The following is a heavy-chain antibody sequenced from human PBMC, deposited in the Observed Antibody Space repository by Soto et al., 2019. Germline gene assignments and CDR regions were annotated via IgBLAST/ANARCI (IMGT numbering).Heavy chain of an antibody. CDR3: ARDLTVPAARLAY. CDR2: IDGDGYRT. V-gene: IGHV3-74*01. Sequence: EVQLVESGGGLIEPGGSLRLSCADSGFTFSNYWMHWVRQAPGKGLVWVSRIDGDGYRTTYADSVKGRFTVSRDNAKDTLYLQMDSLRAEDTAVYYCARDLTVPAARLAYWGQGTLVTVSS. CDR1: GFTFSNYW. J-gene: IGHJ4*02. D-gene: IGHD2-2*01.